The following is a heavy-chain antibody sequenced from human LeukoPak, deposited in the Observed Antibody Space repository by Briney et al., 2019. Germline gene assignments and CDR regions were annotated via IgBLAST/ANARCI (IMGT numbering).Heavy chain of an antibody. CDR2: ISYDGSNK. Sequence: GRSLRLSCAASGFTFSSYGMHWVREAPGKGLEWVAVISYDGSNKHYADSVKGRFTISRDNSKNTLYLQMNSLRAEDTAVYYCAKRLGSIDYGMDVWGQGTTVTVSS. CDR1: GFTFSSYG. CDR3: AKRLGSIDYGMDV. D-gene: IGHD3-10*01. V-gene: IGHV3-30*18. J-gene: IGHJ6*02.